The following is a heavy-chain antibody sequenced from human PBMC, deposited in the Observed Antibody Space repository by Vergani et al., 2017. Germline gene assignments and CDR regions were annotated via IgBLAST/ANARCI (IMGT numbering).Heavy chain of an antibody. J-gene: IGHJ5*02. CDR3: AKDMGRITMFSFDP. CDR2: ISWNSGSI. CDR1: GFTFDDYA. D-gene: IGHD3-10*02. V-gene: IGHV3-9*01. Sequence: EVQLVESGGGLVQPGRSLRLSCAASGFTFDDYAMHWVRQAPGKGLEWVSGISWNSGSIGYADSVKGRFTISRDNAKNSLYLQMNSLRAEDTALYYCAKDMGRITMFSFDPWGQGTLVTVSS.